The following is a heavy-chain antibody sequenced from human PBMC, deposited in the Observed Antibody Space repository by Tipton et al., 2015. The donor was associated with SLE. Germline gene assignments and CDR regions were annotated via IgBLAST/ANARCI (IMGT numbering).Heavy chain of an antibody. CDR3: AKAGYCSSTSCLGGWFFDL. CDR1: GFTFDDCA. D-gene: IGHD2-2*01. J-gene: IGHJ2*01. V-gene: IGHV3-9*01. Sequence: SLRLSCAASGFTFDDCAMHWVRQAPGKGLEWVSGISWNSGSIGYADSVKGRFAISRDNAKNSRYLQMNSLRAEDTALYYCAKAGYCSSTSCLGGWFFDLLGRGTLVTVSS. CDR2: ISWNSGSI.